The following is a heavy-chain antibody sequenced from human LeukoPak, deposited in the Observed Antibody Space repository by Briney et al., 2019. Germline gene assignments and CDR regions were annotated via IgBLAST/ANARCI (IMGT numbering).Heavy chain of an antibody. CDR1: GDPITSYY. CDR3: ARRRAEGGSNGHYNWFDP. D-gene: IGHD6-13*01. Sequence: SETLSLTCTVPGDPITSYYWSWIRQPPGKGLEWIGSMSYSGSTNYNPSLKSPVTMSVDTTKNQFSLRLTSVTAADTAVYYCARRRAEGGSNGHYNWFDPWGQGTLVTVSS. V-gene: IGHV4-59*08. CDR2: MSYSGST. J-gene: IGHJ5*02.